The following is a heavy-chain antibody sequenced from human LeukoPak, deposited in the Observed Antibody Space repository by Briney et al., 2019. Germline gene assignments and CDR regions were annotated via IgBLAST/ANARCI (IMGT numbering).Heavy chain of an antibody. D-gene: IGHD6-13*01. J-gene: IGHJ6*02. CDR2: INPNSGGT. Sequence: ASVKVSCKASGYTFVGYYMHWVRQAPGQGLEWMGWINPNSGGTNYAQKFQGRVTMTRDTSISTAYMELSRLRSDDTAVYYCASELVHRYYYYGMDVWGQGTTVTVSS. V-gene: IGHV1-2*02. CDR3: ASELVHRYYYYGMDV. CDR1: GYTFVGYY.